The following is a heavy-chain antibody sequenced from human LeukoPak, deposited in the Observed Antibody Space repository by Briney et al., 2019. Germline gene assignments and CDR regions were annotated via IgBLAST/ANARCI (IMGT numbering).Heavy chain of an antibody. J-gene: IGHJ4*02. Sequence: GGSLRLSCAASGFTFSSYSMNWVRQAPGKGLEWVSSISSSSSYIYYADSVKGRFTISRDNAKNSLYLRMNSLRAEDTAVYYCARRVDYGGNSGDYWGQGTRVTVSS. D-gene: IGHD4-23*01. CDR2: ISSSSSYI. CDR1: GFTFSSYS. CDR3: ARRVDYGGNSGDY. V-gene: IGHV3-21*01.